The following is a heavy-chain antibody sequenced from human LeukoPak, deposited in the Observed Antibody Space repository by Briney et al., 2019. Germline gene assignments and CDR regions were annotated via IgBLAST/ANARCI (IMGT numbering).Heavy chain of an antibody. CDR1: GYTFTSYG. D-gene: IGHD1-14*01. CDR3: ATGEPKTY. J-gene: IGHJ4*02. CDR2: INGGNGDA. V-gene: IGHV1-3*01. Sequence: ASVKVSCKPSGYTFTSYGMHWVRQAPGQRLEWMGWINGGNGDAKYSQKFQGRVTIIRDTSASTGYMELSSLGSEDAAVYYCATGEPKTYWGQGTLVTVSS.